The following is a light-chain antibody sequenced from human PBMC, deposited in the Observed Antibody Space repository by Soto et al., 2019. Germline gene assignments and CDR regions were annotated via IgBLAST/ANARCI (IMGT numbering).Light chain of an antibody. V-gene: IGKV3D-20*01. CDR3: QQYGSSPIT. J-gene: IGKJ5*01. CDR1: QSVSSSY. CDR2: DAS. Sequence: EIILTQSPATLSLSPGERATLSCGASQSVSSSYVAWYQHRPGLAPRLLIHDASSRATGIPDRFSGTKPGTDFTLTIRRLEPEDAAVYYCQQYGSSPITFGQGTRLEIK.